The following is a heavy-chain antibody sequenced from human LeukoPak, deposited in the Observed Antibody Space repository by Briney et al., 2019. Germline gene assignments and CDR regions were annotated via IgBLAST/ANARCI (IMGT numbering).Heavy chain of an antibody. CDR2: ISGSGGST. J-gene: IGHJ4*02. Sequence: GGSLRLSCAASGFTFSSHAMSWVRQAPRKGLEWVSAISGSGGSTYYADSVKGRFTISRDNSKSTLYIQMNSLRAEDTAVYYCARAKPKNMVRGLIMRRESRYYFDYWGQGTLVTVSS. D-gene: IGHD3-10*01. CDR3: ARAKPKNMVRGLIMRRESRYYFDY. V-gene: IGHV3-23*01. CDR1: GFTFSSHA.